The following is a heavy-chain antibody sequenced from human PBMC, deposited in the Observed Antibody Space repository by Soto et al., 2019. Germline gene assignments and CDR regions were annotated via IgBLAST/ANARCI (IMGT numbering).Heavy chain of an antibody. CDR2: INHSGST. D-gene: IGHD2-2*01. CDR3: ARGGDIVVVPAANQFDY. J-gene: IGHJ4*02. Sequence: NPSETLSLTCAVYGGSFIGYYWIFIRHPPWKWLEWIVEINHSGSTNYNPSLKSRVTISVDTSKNQFSLKLSSVTAADTAVYYCARGGDIVVVPAANQFDYWGQGTLVTVSS. CDR1: GGSFIGYY. V-gene: IGHV4-34*01.